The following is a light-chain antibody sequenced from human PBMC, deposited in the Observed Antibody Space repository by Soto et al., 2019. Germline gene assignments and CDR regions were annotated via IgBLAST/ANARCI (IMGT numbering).Light chain of an antibody. CDR1: QGIRNS. J-gene: IGKJ4*01. Sequence: AIQMTQSPSSLSASVGDRVTITCRASQGIRNSLGWYQQKPGKAPKLLIYAASSLQSGVPSRFSGTGSGTDFTLTISCLQPEDFATYYCLHDYNFPLTFGGGTKLEIK. V-gene: IGKV1-6*01. CDR3: LHDYNFPLT. CDR2: AAS.